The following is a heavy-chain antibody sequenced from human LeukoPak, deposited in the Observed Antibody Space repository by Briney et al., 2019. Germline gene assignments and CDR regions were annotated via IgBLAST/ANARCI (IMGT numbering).Heavy chain of an antibody. Sequence: PGGSLRLSCAASGFTFSSYWMHWVRQAPGKGLVWVSRINSDGSSTSYADSVKGRFTISRDNARNTLYLQMNSLRAEDTAVYYCARALSYCSSTSCHSIGYWGQGTLVTVSS. CDR1: GFTFSSYW. J-gene: IGHJ4*02. CDR3: ARALSYCSSTSCHSIGY. CDR2: INSDGSST. D-gene: IGHD2-2*01. V-gene: IGHV3-74*01.